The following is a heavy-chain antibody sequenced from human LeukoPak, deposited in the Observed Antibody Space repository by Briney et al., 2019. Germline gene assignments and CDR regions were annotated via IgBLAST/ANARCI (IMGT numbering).Heavy chain of an antibody. J-gene: IGHJ6*03. CDR1: GFTFSTYS. Sequence: AGGSLRLSCAASGFTFSTYSMTWVRQAPGKGLEWVSSISSSSSYIYYADSVKGRFTISRDNAKNSLYLQMNSLRAEDTAVYYCAREGTGGYYYYYMDVWGKGTTVTVSS. D-gene: IGHD3-16*01. CDR2: ISSSSSYI. CDR3: AREGTGGYYYYYMDV. V-gene: IGHV3-21*01.